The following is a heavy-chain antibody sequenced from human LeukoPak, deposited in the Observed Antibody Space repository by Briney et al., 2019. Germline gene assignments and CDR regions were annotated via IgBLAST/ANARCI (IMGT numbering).Heavy chain of an antibody. CDR1: GFTFSSYS. J-gene: IGHJ4*02. V-gene: IGHV3-21*01. D-gene: IGHD3-22*01. Sequence: PGGSLRLSCAASGFTFSSYSMNWVRQAPGKGLEWVSSISSSSSYIYYADSVKGRFTISRDNAKNSLYLQMNSLRAEDTAVYYCARDLYDSSGYYNYWGQGALFTVSS. CDR2: ISSSSSYI. CDR3: ARDLYDSSGYYNY.